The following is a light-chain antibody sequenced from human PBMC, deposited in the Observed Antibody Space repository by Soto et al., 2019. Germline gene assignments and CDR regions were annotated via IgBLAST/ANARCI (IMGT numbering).Light chain of an antibody. Sequence: EIVLTQSPGTLSLSPGDRATLSCRASQSISFSYLAWYQQKPGQAPRLLIYCASSRATGIPDRFSGSESGTDFTLTISRLEPEEFAVYYCQQYGRSPLTFGGGTKVEI. V-gene: IGKV3-20*01. CDR2: CAS. CDR1: QSISFSY. J-gene: IGKJ4*01. CDR3: QQYGRSPLT.